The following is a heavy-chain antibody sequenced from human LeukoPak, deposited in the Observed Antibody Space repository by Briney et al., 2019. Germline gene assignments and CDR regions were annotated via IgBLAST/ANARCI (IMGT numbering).Heavy chain of an antibody. CDR1: GFTFSSYW. CDR2: IDSDGSST. J-gene: IGHJ4*02. Sequence: GGSLRLSCAASGFTFSSYWMHWVRQAPGKGLVWVSRIDSDGSSTSYADSVKGRFTISRDNAKNSLYLQMNSLRAEDTAVYYCARDQEQLVPPFDYWGQGTLVTVSS. CDR3: ARDQEQLVPPFDY. V-gene: IGHV3-74*01. D-gene: IGHD6-13*01.